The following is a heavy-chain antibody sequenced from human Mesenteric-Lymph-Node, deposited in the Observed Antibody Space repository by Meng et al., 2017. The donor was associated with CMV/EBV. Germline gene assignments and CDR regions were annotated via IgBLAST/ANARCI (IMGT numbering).Heavy chain of an antibody. J-gene: IGHJ4*02. CDR3: AKLAGDYFPQAGASSPDF. V-gene: IGHV3-23*01. CDR1: GFTFSGYA. D-gene: IGHD4-17*01. CDR2: ISGSGAVT. Sequence: GESLKISCAGSGFTFSGYALSWVRQAPRKGLEWVSGISGSGAVTYYPNPVKGRFTISRDNSKNTLYLQINSLRVEDTAVYYCAKLAGDYFPQAGASSPDFWGQGTLVTVSS.